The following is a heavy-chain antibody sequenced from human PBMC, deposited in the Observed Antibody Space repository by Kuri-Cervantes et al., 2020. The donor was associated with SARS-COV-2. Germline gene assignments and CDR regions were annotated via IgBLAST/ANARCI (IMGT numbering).Heavy chain of an antibody. D-gene: IGHD1-20*01. Sequence: SETLSLTCTVSGGSISSYYWSWIRQPAGKGLEWIGYIYYSGSTNYNPSLKSRVTISVDTSKNQFSLKLSSVTAADTAVYYCARGHLANWNNWFDPWGQGTLVTVSS. CDR1: GGSISSYY. CDR2: IYYSGST. J-gene: IGHJ5*02. V-gene: IGHV4-59*01. CDR3: ARGHLANWNNWFDP.